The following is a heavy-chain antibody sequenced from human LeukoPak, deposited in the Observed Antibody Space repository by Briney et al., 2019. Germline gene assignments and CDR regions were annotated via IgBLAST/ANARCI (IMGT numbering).Heavy chain of an antibody. CDR2: ISAYNGNT. V-gene: IGHV1-18*01. CDR1: GYTFTSYG. Sequence: ASVKVSCKASGYTFTSYGISWVRRAPGQGLEWMGWISAYNGNTNYAQKLQGRVTMTTDTSTSTAYMELRSLRSDDTAVYYCARSTPPDHLPGYWGQGTLVTVSS. D-gene: IGHD1-14*01. CDR3: ARSTPPDHLPGY. J-gene: IGHJ4*02.